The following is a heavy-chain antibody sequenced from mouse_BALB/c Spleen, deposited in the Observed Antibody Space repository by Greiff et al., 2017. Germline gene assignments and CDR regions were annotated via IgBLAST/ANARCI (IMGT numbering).Heavy chain of an antibody. Sequence: VQLQQSGAELAKPGASVKMSCKASGYTFTSYWMHWVKQRPGQGLEWIGYINPSTGYTEYNQKFKDKATLTADKSSSTAYMQLSSLTSEDSAVYYCARGGGSYYYAMDYWGQGTSVTVSS. J-gene: IGHJ4*01. CDR1: GYTFTSYW. CDR2: INPSTGYT. CDR3: ARGGGSYYYAMDY. V-gene: IGHV1-7*01.